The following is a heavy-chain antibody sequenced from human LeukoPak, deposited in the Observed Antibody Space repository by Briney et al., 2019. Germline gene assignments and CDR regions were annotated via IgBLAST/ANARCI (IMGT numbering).Heavy chain of an antibody. CDR2: ISGSGGS. CDR1: GFTFSSYA. D-gene: IGHD3-10*01. J-gene: IGHJ4*02. Sequence: GGSLRLSCAGSGFTFSSYAMSWVRQAPGKGLEWVSLISGSGGSKYADSVKGRFTISRDNPKNTLFLQMDSLRAEDTAIYYCAKLLLNRQIIGAYYFDSWGQGTLVTVSS. CDR3: AKLLLNRQIIGAYYFDS. V-gene: IGHV3-23*01.